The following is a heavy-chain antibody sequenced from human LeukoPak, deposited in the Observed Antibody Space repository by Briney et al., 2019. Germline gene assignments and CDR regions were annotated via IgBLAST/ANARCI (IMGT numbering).Heavy chain of an antibody. Sequence: ASVKVSCKASGGTFSSYAISWVRQAPGQGLEWMGWINPNSGGTNYAQKFQGRVTMTRDTSISTAYMELSRLRSDDTAVYYCARDREVLRFLEWSHFDIWGQGTVVAVSS. CDR1: GGTFSSYA. CDR3: ARDREVLRFLEWSHFDI. V-gene: IGHV1-2*02. J-gene: IGHJ3*02. CDR2: INPNSGGT. D-gene: IGHD3-3*01.